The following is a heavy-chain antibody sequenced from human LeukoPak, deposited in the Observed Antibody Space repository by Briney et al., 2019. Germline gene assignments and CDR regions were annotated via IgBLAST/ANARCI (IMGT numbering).Heavy chain of an antibody. V-gene: IGHV5-51*01. Sequence: EESLKISCKGSGYTFTSYWIGWVRQMPGKGLEWMGIIYPGDSDTRYSPSFQGQVTISADKSISTAYLQWSSLKASDTAMYYCARVRGVIVDAFDIWGQGTMVTVSS. J-gene: IGHJ3*02. CDR1: GYTFTSYW. D-gene: IGHD3-10*01. CDR3: ARVRGVIVDAFDI. CDR2: IYPGDSDT.